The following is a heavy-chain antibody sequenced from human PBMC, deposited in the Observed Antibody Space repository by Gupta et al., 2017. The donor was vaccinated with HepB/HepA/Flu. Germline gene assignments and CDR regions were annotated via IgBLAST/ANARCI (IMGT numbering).Heavy chain of an antibody. CDR1: GFIFSSHE. Sequence: EVQVVESGGGLVQPGGSLRLSCAASGFIFSSHELNWVRQAPGKGLEWVSYISPSGTTKKYADSVKGRFTISRENAKYSLYLQMNSLRAEDTAVYYCAREVSGTDAFDIWGQGTMVTVSS. CDR3: AREVSGTDAFDI. D-gene: IGHD1-26*01. J-gene: IGHJ3*02. CDR2: ISPSGTTK. V-gene: IGHV3-48*03.